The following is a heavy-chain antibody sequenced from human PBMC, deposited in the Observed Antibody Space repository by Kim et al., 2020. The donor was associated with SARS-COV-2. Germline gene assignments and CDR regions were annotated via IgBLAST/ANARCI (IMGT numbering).Heavy chain of an antibody. V-gene: IGHV3-30*04. Sequence: GASLRLSCAASGFTFSSYAMHWVRQAPGKGLEWVAVISYDGSNKYYADSVKGRFTISRDNSKNTLYLQMNSLRAEDTAVYYCARAKGGNYYYGMDVWGQG. D-gene: IGHD1-26*01. CDR1: GFTFSSYA. CDR3: ARAKGGNYYYGMDV. J-gene: IGHJ6*02. CDR2: ISYDGSNK.